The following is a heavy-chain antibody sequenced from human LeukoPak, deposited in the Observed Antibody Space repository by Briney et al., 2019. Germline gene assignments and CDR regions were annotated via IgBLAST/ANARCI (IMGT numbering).Heavy chain of an antibody. CDR3: AKGSARSYSQYYYYGMDV. Sequence: PGGSLRLSCTPSGFTFSSHAMSWVRQAPGKGLEWVSAISGSGGSTYYADSVKGRFTISRDNSKNTLYLQMNSLRAEDTAVYYCAKGSARSYSQYYYYGMDVWGQGTTVTVSS. V-gene: IGHV3-23*01. D-gene: IGHD1-26*01. J-gene: IGHJ6*02. CDR1: GFTFSSHA. CDR2: ISGSGGST.